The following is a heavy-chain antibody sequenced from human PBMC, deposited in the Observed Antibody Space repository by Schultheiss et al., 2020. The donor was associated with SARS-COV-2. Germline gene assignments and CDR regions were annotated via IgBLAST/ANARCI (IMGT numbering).Heavy chain of an antibody. CDR2: ISYDGSNK. D-gene: IGHD5-12*01. V-gene: IGHV3-30*18. J-gene: IGHJ4*02. CDR1: GFTFSSYG. CDR3: ANCGSSAPTLPDY. Sequence: GGSLRLSCAASGFTFSSYGMHWVRQAPGKGLEWVAVISYDGSNKYYADSVKGRFTISRDNSKNTLYLQMNSLRAEDTAVYYCANCGSSAPTLPDYWGQGTLVTVSS.